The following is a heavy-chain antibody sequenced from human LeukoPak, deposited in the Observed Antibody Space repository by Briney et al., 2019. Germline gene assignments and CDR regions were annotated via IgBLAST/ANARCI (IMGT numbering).Heavy chain of an antibody. J-gene: IGHJ4*02. V-gene: IGHV1-18*01. D-gene: IGHD4-17*01. Sequence: ASVKVSCKASGYRFTSYGISWVRQAPGQGLEWMGWISAYNGNTNYAQKLQGRVTMTTDTSTSTVYMELSSLRSEDTAMYYCARGNPTNYGDYLYYFDYWGQGTLVTVSS. CDR1: GYRFTSYG. CDR2: ISAYNGNT. CDR3: ARGNPTNYGDYLYYFDY.